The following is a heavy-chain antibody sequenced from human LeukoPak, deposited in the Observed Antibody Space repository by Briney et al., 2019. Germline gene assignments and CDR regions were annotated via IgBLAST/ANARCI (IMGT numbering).Heavy chain of an antibody. CDR2: IGTAGDT. CDR3: AKEVIAAAHHDY. CDR1: GFTFSSYD. Sequence: GGSLRLSCAASGFTFSSYDMHWVRQATGKGLEWVSAIGTAGDTYYPGSVKGRFTISRENAKNSLYLQMNSLRAEDTAVYYCAKEVIAAAHHDYWGQGTLVTVSS. J-gene: IGHJ4*02. D-gene: IGHD6-13*01. V-gene: IGHV3-13*01.